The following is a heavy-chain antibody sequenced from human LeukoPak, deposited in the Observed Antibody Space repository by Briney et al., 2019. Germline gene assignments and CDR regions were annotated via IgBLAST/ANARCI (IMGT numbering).Heavy chain of an antibody. J-gene: IGHJ4*02. CDR3: AKGHYYGSGSLDY. D-gene: IGHD3-10*01. CDR2: IGGRDGST. V-gene: IGHV3-23*01. CDR1: GFTFSSYG. Sequence: GGSLRLSCAASGFTFSSYGMSWVRQAPGKGLEWVSAIGGRDGSTYYADSVKGRFTISRDNSKNTLYVQMNSLRAEDTAVYYCAKGHYYGSGSLDYWGQGTLVAVSS.